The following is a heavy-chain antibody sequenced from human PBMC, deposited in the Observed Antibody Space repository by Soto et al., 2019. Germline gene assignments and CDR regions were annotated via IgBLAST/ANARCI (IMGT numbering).Heavy chain of an antibody. Sequence: PSETLSLTCAVSGGSISSGGYSWSWIRQPPGKGLEWIGYIYHSGSTYYNPSLKSRVTISVDRSKNQFSLKLSSVTAADTAVYYCASRGGYYGSGSYPSYYYGMDVWGQGTTVTVSS. CDR2: IYHSGST. CDR1: GGSISSGGYS. D-gene: IGHD3-10*01. J-gene: IGHJ6*02. V-gene: IGHV4-30-2*01. CDR3: ASRGGYYGSGSYPSYYYGMDV.